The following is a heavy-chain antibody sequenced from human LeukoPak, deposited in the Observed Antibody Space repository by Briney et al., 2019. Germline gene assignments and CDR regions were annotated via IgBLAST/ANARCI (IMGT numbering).Heavy chain of an antibody. Sequence: GGSLRLSCAASGFTFSSYSMNWVRQAPGKGLEWVSYISSSSSTIYCADSVKGRFTISRDNAKNSLYLQMNSLRAEDTAVYYCARITRDGYSNHFDYWGQGTLVTVSS. V-gene: IGHV3-48*01. D-gene: IGHD5-24*01. J-gene: IGHJ4*02. CDR1: GFTFSSYS. CDR2: ISSSSSTI. CDR3: ARITRDGYSNHFDY.